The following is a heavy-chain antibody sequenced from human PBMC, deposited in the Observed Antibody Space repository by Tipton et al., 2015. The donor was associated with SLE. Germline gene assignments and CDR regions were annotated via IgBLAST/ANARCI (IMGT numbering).Heavy chain of an antibody. V-gene: IGHV1-3*01. CDR3: ARVLNCSSTSCSFDY. J-gene: IGHJ4*02. Sequence: LVQSGAEVKKPGASVKVSCKASGYTFTSYAMHWVRQDPGQRLEWMGWINAGNGNTKYSQKFQGRVTITRDTSASTAYMELSSLRSEDTAVYYCARVLNCSSTSCSFDYWGQGTLVTVSS. CDR1: GYTFTSYA. D-gene: IGHD2-2*01. CDR2: INAGNGNT.